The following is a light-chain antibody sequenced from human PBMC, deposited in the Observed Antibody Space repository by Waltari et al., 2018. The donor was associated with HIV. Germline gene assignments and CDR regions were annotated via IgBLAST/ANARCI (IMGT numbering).Light chain of an antibody. CDR3: CSYADTYFVL. V-gene: IGLV2-11*02. CDR2: DVN. J-gene: IGLJ2*01. Sequence: QSALTQPRSVSGSPGQSVTISCTGTSSDVGAYNYVSWYQHHPNKGPKLLIYDVNKRPSGLPDRFSCSQSCTTASLTTSGLQAEDEADYHGCSYADTYFVLFGGRTKLTVL. CDR1: SSDVGAYNY.